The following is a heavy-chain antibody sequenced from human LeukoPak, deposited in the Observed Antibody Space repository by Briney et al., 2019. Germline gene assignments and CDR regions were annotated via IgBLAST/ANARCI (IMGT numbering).Heavy chain of an antibody. Sequence: GESLKISCKGSGYSFTSYWIAWVRQMPGKGLEWMGIIYPGDSDTRYSPSFQGQVTISVDESVSAAYLQWSSLKASDTAMYYCASPPTRECSSISCPLSYWGQGTLVTVSS. V-gene: IGHV5-51*01. CDR1: GYSFTSYW. CDR3: ASPPTRECSSISCPLSY. J-gene: IGHJ4*02. D-gene: IGHD2-2*01. CDR2: IYPGDSDT.